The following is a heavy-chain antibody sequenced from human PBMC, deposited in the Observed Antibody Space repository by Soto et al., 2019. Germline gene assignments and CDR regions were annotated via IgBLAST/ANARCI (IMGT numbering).Heavy chain of an antibody. CDR3: ASLINIYDSSGYNPILDY. D-gene: IGHD3-22*01. Sequence: SETLSLTCTVSGVSISSGGYYWSWIRQHPGKGLEWIGYIYYSGSTYYNPSLKSRVTISVDTSKNQFSLKLSSVTAADTAVYYCASLINIYDSSGYNPILDYWGPGTLVTVSS. CDR1: GVSISSGGYY. J-gene: IGHJ4*02. V-gene: IGHV4-31*03. CDR2: IYYSGST.